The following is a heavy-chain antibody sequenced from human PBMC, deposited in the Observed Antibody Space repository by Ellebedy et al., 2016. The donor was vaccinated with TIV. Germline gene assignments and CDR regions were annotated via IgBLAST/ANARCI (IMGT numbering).Heavy chain of an antibody. J-gene: IGHJ4*02. Sequence: PGGSLRLSCVASGFNFDSNAMSWVRQTPGKGLEWVAGIGGDDRTHYAHFVEGRFTISRDRFQSTLHLEMSSLRVEDTAIYYCAKDLSWWSASDYWGQGALVTVSS. V-gene: IGHV3-23*01. CDR2: IGGDDRT. CDR1: GFNFDSNA. D-gene: IGHD3-16*01. CDR3: AKDLSWWSASDY.